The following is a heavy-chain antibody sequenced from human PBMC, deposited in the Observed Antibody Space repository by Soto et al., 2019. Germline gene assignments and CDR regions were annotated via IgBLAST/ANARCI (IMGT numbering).Heavy chain of an antibody. CDR2: MSYDGSNE. CDR1: GFTFSHYA. V-gene: IGHV3-30*03. J-gene: IGHJ4*01. Sequence: QVQLVESGGGVVQPGRSLRLSCAASGFTFSHYAMHWVRQAPGKGLEWVALMSYDGSNEYYADSVKGRLTISRDNSKNKXPLHMNPLRAPDPAVXXCPTDGRRHFD. CDR3: PTDGRRHFD.